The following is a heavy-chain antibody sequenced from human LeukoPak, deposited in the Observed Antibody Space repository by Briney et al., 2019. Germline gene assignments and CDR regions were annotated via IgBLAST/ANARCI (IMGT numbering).Heavy chain of an antibody. Sequence: ASVKVSCKASGYTFTGYYMHWVRQAPGQGLEWMGRINPNSGNTGYAQKFQGRVTITRNTSISTAYMELSSLRSEDTAVYYCASWGILRQHQGNYYMDVWGKGTTVTVSS. J-gene: IGHJ6*03. CDR3: ASWGILRQHQGNYYMDV. CDR2: INPNSGNT. V-gene: IGHV1-8*03. CDR1: GYTFTGYY. D-gene: IGHD3-9*01.